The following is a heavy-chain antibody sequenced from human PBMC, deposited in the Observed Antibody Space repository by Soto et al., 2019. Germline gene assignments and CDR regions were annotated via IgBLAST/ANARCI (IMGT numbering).Heavy chain of an antibody. CDR1: GFSFDEYA. Sequence: EVQLVESGGGLAQPGRSLRLSCAASGFSFDEYAMHWVRQAPGKGLEWVSGISWNSGTMGYGDSVRGRFTISRDNAKNSLYLQMNSLRAEDTALYYCVKGFCSSAKCYTYSYMDVWGRGTTVTVSS. J-gene: IGHJ6*03. CDR3: VKGFCSSAKCYTYSYMDV. V-gene: IGHV3-9*01. CDR2: ISWNSGTM. D-gene: IGHD2-2*01.